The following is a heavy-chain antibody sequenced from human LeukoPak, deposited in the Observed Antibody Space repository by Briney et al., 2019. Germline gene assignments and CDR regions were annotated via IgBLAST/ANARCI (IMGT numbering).Heavy chain of an antibody. V-gene: IGHV1-8*01. Sequence: GASVKVSCKASGYTFTSYDINWVRQATGQGLEWMGWMNPNSGNTGYAQKFQGRVTMTRNTSISTAYMELSSLRSEDTAVYYCVRLYQLLIRENYGMDVWGQGTTVTVSS. CDR3: VRLYQLLIRENYGMDV. CDR1: GYTFTSYD. CDR2: MNPNSGNT. D-gene: IGHD2-2*01. J-gene: IGHJ6*02.